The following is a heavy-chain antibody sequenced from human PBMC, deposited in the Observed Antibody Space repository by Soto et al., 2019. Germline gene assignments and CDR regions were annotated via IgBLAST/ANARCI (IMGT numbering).Heavy chain of an antibody. CDR1: GFTFSSYA. CDR2: ISGSGGST. Sequence: PGGSLRLSCAASGFTFSSYAMSWLRQAPGKGLEWVSAISGSGGSTYYADSVKGRFTISRDNSKNTLYLQMNSLRAVDTAVYYYAKVVDFCIGYNLGPEKYIHFCGKGTLVTVS. J-gene: IGHJ1*01. D-gene: IGHD3-3*01. CDR3: AKVVDFCIGYNLGPEKYIHF. V-gene: IGHV3-23*01.